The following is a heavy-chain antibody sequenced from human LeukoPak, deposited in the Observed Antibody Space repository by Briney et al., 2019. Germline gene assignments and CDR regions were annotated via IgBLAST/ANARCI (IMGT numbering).Heavy chain of an antibody. CDR2: ISLSGVT. Sequence: SETLSLTCTVSGGSISSTNWWSWVRQPPGQGLEWIGEISLSGVTNYNPSLKSRVTMSLDRSKNHLSLTLTSVTAADTAVYYCSRESGAFSPFGYWGQGTLVTVSS. D-gene: IGHD1-26*01. CDR1: GGSISSTNW. J-gene: IGHJ4*02. V-gene: IGHV4-4*02. CDR3: SRESGAFSPFGY.